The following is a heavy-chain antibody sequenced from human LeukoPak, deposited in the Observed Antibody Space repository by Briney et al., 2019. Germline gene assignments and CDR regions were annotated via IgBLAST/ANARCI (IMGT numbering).Heavy chain of an antibody. V-gene: IGHV1-58*01. D-gene: IGHD6-19*01. CDR1: GFTFTSSA. Sequence: SVKVSCKASGFTFTSSAVQWVRQARGQRLEWIGWIVVGSGNTNYAQKFQERVTITRDMSTSTAYMELSSLRSEDTAVYYCAADPQWLALSPLGDWCSDLWGRGTLVTVSS. CDR3: AADPQWLALSPLGDWCSDL. J-gene: IGHJ2*01. CDR2: IVVGSGNT.